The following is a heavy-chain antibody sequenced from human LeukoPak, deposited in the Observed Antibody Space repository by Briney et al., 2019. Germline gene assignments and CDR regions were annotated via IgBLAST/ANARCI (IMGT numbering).Heavy chain of an antibody. V-gene: IGHV7-4-1*02. CDR2: INTNTGNP. Sequence: ASVKVSCKASGYTFTSYAMNWVRQAPGQGLEWMGWINTNTGNPTYAQGFTGRFVFSLDTSVSTAYLQISSLKAEDTAVYYCARPYCSGGSCYSADYWGQGTLVTVSS. D-gene: IGHD2-15*01. CDR1: GYTFTSYA. CDR3: ARPYCSGGSCYSADY. J-gene: IGHJ4*02.